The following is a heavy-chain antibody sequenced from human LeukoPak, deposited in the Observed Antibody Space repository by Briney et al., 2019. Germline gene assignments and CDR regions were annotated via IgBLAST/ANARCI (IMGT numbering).Heavy chain of an antibody. D-gene: IGHD6-6*01. CDR1: GGSISSGSYY. CDR2: IYTSGST. Sequence: SETLSLTCTVSGGSISSGSYYWRWIRQPAGKGLEWIGRIYTSGSTNYNPSLESRATISVDTSKNQFSLKLSSVTAADTAVYYCARDSSSSIGNYYYYYMDVWGKGTTVTVSS. V-gene: IGHV4-61*02. CDR3: ARDSSSSIGNYYYYYMDV. J-gene: IGHJ6*03.